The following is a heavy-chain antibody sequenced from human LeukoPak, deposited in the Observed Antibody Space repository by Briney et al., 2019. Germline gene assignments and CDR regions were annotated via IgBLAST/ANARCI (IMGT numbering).Heavy chain of an antibody. CDR2: ISYDGSNK. CDR1: GFTFSSYG. CDR3: AKDGIVVSYFDY. D-gene: IGHD3-22*01. Sequence: GGSLRLSCAASGFTFSSYGIHWVRQAPGKGLEWVAIISYDGSNKYYADSVKGRFTISRDNSKNPLYLQMNSLRAEDTAMYYCAKDGIVVSYFDYWGQGTLVTVSS. V-gene: IGHV3-30*18. J-gene: IGHJ4*02.